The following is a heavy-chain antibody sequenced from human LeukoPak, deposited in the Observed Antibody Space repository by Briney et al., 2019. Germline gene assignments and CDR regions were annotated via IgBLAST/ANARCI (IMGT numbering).Heavy chain of an antibody. CDR3: ARDVYYDYVGGSYRTDYYFDY. Sequence: ASVKVSCKASGYTFTSYGISWVRQAPGQGLEWMGWISAYNGNTNYAQKLQGRITMTTDTSTSTAYMELRSLRSDDTAVYYCARDVYYDYVGGSYRTDYYFDYWGQGTLVTVSS. J-gene: IGHJ4*02. CDR2: ISAYNGNT. D-gene: IGHD3-16*02. CDR1: GYTFTSYG. V-gene: IGHV1-18*01.